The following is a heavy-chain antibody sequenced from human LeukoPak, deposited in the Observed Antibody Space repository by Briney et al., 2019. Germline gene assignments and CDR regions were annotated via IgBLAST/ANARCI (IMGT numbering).Heavy chain of an antibody. J-gene: IGHJ4*02. CDR1: GFDFSSNW. CDR3: VKLSSGSGSKFGFDS. D-gene: IGHD6-19*01. Sequence: GGSLRLSCAASGFDFSSNWMHWVRHAPGQGLVWVSRIKGDGISTNYADSVRGRFTISRDNSKNRLYLQMSSLRAEDTAVYYCVKLSSGSGSKFGFDSWGQGTLVTVSS. V-gene: IGHV3-74*01. CDR2: IKGDGIST.